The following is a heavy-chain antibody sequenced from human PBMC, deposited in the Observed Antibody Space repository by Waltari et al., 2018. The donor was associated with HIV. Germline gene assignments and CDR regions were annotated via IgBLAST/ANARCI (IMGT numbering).Heavy chain of an antibody. V-gene: IGHV4-38-2*02. CDR2: IYHSGSS. CDR3: ATIRAVAGSYYFDS. J-gene: IGHJ4*02. Sequence: QVQLQESGPGLVKPSETLSLTCSVSGYSISSGYYWGWLRQPPGKGLEWIGNIYHSGSSYYHPSLESRVTLSVDTSKNQFSLKVSSMTAADTALYYCATIRAVAGSYYFDSWGQGILVTVSS. D-gene: IGHD6-19*01. CDR1: GYSISSGYY.